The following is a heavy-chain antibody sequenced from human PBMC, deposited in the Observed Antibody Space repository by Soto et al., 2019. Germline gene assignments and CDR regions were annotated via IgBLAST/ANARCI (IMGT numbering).Heavy chain of an antibody. Sequence: SETLSLTCAIYGGSFSNYYWNWIRQPPGKGLEWMGKINHNGSTNYSPSLKSRLTISVDTSKNQFSLKLSSVTAADTAVYYCASRSIFRELPDYWGQGTLVTVSS. V-gene: IGHV4-34*01. D-gene: IGHD2-15*01. J-gene: IGHJ4*02. CDR2: INHNGST. CDR1: GGSFSNYY. CDR3: ASRSIFRELPDY.